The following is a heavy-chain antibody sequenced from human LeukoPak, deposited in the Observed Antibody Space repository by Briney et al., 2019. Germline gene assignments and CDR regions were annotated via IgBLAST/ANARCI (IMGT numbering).Heavy chain of an antibody. Sequence: SETLSLTCTVSGGSISSYYWSWIRQPAGKGLEWIGRIYTSGSTTYNPSLKSRVTMSADTSRNQLSLKLSSVTAADTAVYYCARDYYDSSGYPFCDYWGQGTLVTVSS. D-gene: IGHD3-22*01. V-gene: IGHV4-4*07. CDR3: ARDYYDSSGYPFCDY. CDR1: GGSISSYY. CDR2: IYTSGST. J-gene: IGHJ4*02.